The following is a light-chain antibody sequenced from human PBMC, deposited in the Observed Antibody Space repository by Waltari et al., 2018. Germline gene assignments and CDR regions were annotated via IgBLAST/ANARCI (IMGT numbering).Light chain of an antibody. CDR2: DAS. CDR1: QSVSTY. V-gene: IGKV3-11*01. Sequence: EVVLTQSPSPLSLSPGESATLSGRASQSVSTYLAWYQQRPGQAPRLLIYDASNRAAGIPARFSGSGSGTDFTLTISSLEPEDFAVYYCQQRSNWPPFTFGGGTKVEIK. J-gene: IGKJ4*01. CDR3: QQRSNWPPFT.